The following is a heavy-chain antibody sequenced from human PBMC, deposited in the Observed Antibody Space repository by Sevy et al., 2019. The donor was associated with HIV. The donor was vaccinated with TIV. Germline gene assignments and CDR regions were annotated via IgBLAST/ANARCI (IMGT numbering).Heavy chain of an antibody. V-gene: IGHV1-69*13. CDR1: GGTFSSYA. CDR3: ARGSSSGWYFDY. D-gene: IGHD6-19*01. J-gene: IGHJ4*02. Sequence: ASVKVSCKASGGTFSSYAISWVRQAPGQGLEWMGGIIPIFGTANYAQKFQGRVTITADESTSTAYMELSSLRAEDRAVYYCARGSSSGWYFDYWGQGTLVTVSS. CDR2: IIPIFGTA.